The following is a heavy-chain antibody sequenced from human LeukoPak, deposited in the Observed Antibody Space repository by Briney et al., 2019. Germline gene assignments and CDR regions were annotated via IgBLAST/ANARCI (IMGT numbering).Heavy chain of an antibody. J-gene: IGHJ6*02. Sequence: KASETLSHTCDVYGGSFSGYYWSWIRQPPGKGLEWIGEINHSGSTNYNPSLKSRVTMSVDTSKNQFSLKLSSVTAADTAVYYCARASPLGYCSSTSCHHYYYYGMDAWGQGTTVTVSS. CDR1: GGSFSGYY. D-gene: IGHD2-2*01. V-gene: IGHV4-34*01. CDR2: INHSGST. CDR3: ARASPLGYCSSTSCHHYYYYGMDA.